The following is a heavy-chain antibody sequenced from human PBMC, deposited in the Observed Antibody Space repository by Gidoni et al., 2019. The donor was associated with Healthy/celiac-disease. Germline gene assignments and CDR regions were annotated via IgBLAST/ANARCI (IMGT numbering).Heavy chain of an antibody. V-gene: IGHV4-34*01. J-gene: IGHJ5*02. CDR1: GGSFSGYY. CDR3: ARGGGVVVPAAILIWFDP. Sequence: QVQLQQWGAGLLKPSETLSLTCAVYGGSFSGYYWSWIRQPPGKGLEWIGEINHSGSTNYNPSLKGRVTISVDTSKNQFSLKLSSVTAAETAVYYCARGGGVVVPAAILIWFDPWGQGTLVTVSS. CDR2: INHSGST. D-gene: IGHD2-2*01.